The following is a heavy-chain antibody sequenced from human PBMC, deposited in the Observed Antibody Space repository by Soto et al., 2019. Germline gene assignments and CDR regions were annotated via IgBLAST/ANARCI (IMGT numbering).Heavy chain of an antibody. V-gene: IGHV3-21*06. CDR3: ARESEDLTSNFDY. CDR2: ISSTTNYI. J-gene: IGHJ4*02. Sequence: GSLRLSCAASGFTYTRYSMNWVRQAPGKGLEWVSSISSTTNYIYYGDSMKGRFTISRDNAKNSLYLEMNSLRAEDTAVYYCARESEDLTSNFDYWGQGTLVTVSS. CDR1: GFTYTRYS.